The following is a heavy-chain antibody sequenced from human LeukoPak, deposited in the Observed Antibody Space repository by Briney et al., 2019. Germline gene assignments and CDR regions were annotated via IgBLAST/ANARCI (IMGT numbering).Heavy chain of an antibody. D-gene: IGHD2-15*01. CDR2: ISWNSGSI. CDR1: GFSFSSYG. CDR3: AKGRYCSGGSCYPPDY. V-gene: IGHV3-9*01. J-gene: IGHJ4*02. Sequence: PGRSLRLSCAASGFSFSSYGMHWVRQAPGKGLEWVSGISWNSGSIGYADSVKGRFTISRDNAKNSLYLQMNSLRAEDTALYYCAKGRYCSGGSCYPPDYWGQGTLVTVSS.